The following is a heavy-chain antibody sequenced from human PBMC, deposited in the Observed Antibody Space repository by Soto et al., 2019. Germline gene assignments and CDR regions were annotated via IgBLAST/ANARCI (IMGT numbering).Heavy chain of an antibody. D-gene: IGHD6-6*01. CDR1: GDSVSSNRAG. CDR2: TYYRSKWYN. J-gene: IGHJ4*02. CDR3: ARSSPPFDH. Sequence: PSQTLSLTCAISGDSVSSNRAGWNWIRQSPSRGLEWLGRTYYRSKWYNDYAESVRSRITINADTSKNQFSLQLNSVTPEDTAVYYCARSSPPFDHWGQGTLVTVSS. V-gene: IGHV6-1*01.